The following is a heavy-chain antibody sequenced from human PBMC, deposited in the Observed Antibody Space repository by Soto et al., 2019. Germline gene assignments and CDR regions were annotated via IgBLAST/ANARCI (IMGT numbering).Heavy chain of an antibody. CDR3: ARTRSFTLGFYYDGMDV. CDR1: GYSFTSYW. D-gene: IGHD6-6*01. CDR2: IDPSDSYT. V-gene: IGHV5-10-1*01. J-gene: IGHJ6*02. Sequence: HGESLKISCKGSGYSFTSYWISWVRQMPGKGLEWMGRIDPSDSYTNYSPSFQGHVTISADKSISTAYLQWSSLKASDTAMYYCARTRSFTLGFYYDGMDVWGQGTTVTVSS.